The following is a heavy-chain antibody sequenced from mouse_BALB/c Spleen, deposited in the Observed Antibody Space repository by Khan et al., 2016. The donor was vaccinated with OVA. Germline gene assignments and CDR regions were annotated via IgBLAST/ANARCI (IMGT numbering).Heavy chain of an antibody. V-gene: IGHV3-2*02. CDR2: ISYSGRT. CDR3: ARSVTITTVVATDFDY. Sequence: EVQLQESGPGLVKPSQSLSLTCTVTGYSITSDYAWNWIRQFPGNKLEWMGYISYSGRTSYNPSLKSRISITRDTSKNQFFLQLNSGNTEDTPTYYCARSVTITTVVATDFDYWGQGTTLTVSS. J-gene: IGHJ2*01. CDR1: GYSITSDYA. D-gene: IGHD1-1*01.